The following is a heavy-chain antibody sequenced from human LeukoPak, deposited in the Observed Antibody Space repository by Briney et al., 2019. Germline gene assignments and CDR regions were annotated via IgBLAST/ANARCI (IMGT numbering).Heavy chain of an antibody. V-gene: IGHV4-59*01. CDR2: IYYSGST. CDR1: GGSISSYY. D-gene: IGHD3-10*01. CDR3: ARALGGSEAFDI. Sequence: PSETLSLTCTVSGGSISSYYWSWIRQPPGKGLEWIGYIYYSGSTNYNPSLKSGVTISVDTSKNQFSLKLSSVTAADTAVYYCARALGGSEAFDIWGQGTMVTVSS. J-gene: IGHJ3*02.